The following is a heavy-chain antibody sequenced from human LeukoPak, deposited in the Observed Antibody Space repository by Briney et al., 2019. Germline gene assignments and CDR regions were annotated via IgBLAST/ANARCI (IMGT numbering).Heavy chain of an antibody. J-gene: IGHJ4*02. V-gene: IGHV3-21*01. CDR3: ASDTLHSSSWTRFDY. CDR1: GFTFSSYN. D-gene: IGHD6-13*01. CDR2: ISSSSSYI. Sequence: GGSLRLSCAASGFTFSSYNMNWVRQAPGKGLEWVSSISSSSSYIYYADSVKGRFTISRDNAKNSLYLRMNSLRAEDTAVYYCASDTLHSSSWTRFDYWGQGTLVTVSS.